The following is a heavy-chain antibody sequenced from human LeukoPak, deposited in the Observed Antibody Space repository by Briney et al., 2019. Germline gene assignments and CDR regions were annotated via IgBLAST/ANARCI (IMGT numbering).Heavy chain of an antibody. J-gene: IGHJ4*02. Sequence: SQTLSLTCAISGDSVSSNSAAWKWIRQSPSRGLEWLGRTYYRSKWYNDYAVSVKSRITINPDTSKNQFSLQLNSVTPEDTAVYYCARETEGDWMATIAFDYWGQGTLVTVSS. D-gene: IGHD5-12*01. CDR2: TYYRSKWYN. CDR3: ARETEGDWMATIAFDY. CDR1: GDSVSSNSAA. V-gene: IGHV6-1*01.